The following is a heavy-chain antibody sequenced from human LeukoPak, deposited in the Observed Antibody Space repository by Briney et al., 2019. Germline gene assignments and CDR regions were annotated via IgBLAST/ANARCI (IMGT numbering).Heavy chain of an antibody. CDR1: GFTFSSHW. D-gene: IGHD3-10*01. J-gene: IGHJ4*02. CDR2: ISSSSSYI. V-gene: IGHV3-21*01. CDR3: ARDLLYGSGSYYNVYIYFDY. Sequence: GGSLRLSCVASGFTFSSHWMSWVRQAPGKGLEWVSSISSSSSYIYYADSVKGRFTISRDNAKNSLYLQMNSLRAEDTAVYYCARDLLYGSGSYYNVYIYFDYWGQGTLVTVSS.